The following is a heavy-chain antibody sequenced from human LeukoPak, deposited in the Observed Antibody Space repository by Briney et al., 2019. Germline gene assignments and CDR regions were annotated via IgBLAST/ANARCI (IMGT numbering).Heavy chain of an antibody. V-gene: IGHV4-4*07. Sequence: SETLSLTCTVSGGSISSYYWSWIRQPAGKGLEWIGRIYTSGSTNYNPSLKSRVTMSVDTSKNQFSLKLSSVTAADTAVYYFARDRGETISGWSRLAASYRFGYWGQGTLVTVSS. CDR2: IYTSGST. J-gene: IGHJ4*02. D-gene: IGHD6-19*01. CDR1: GGSISSYY. CDR3: ARDRGETISGWSRLAASYRFGY.